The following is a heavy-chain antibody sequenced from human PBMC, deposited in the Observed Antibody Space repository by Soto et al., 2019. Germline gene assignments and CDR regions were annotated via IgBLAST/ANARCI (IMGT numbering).Heavy chain of an antibody. Sequence: QILESGGSLVQPGGSLRLSCVAAGFTFSSAAMNWVRQAPGKVLEWVSIISDTGTRTHYADSVKGRFTISRDNSKNTLYLDMNSLRDEDTAVYYCAKSLDIHYKNWFDPWGQGTLVTVSS. CDR3: AKSLDIHYKNWFDP. D-gene: IGHD4-4*01. CDR1: GFTFSSAA. J-gene: IGHJ5*02. V-gene: IGHV3-23*01. CDR2: ISDTGTRT.